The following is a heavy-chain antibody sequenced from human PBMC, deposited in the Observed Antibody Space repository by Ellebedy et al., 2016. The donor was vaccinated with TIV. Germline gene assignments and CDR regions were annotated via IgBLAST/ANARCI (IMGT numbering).Heavy chain of an antibody. J-gene: IGHJ2*01. CDR3: AREDETNWYFDL. Sequence: GESLKISXAASGFTFSSYAMSWVRQAPGKGLEWVSAISGSGGSTYYADSVKGRFTISRDNSKNTLYLQMNSLRAEDTAVYYCAREDETNWYFDLWGRGTLVTVSS. D-gene: IGHD1/OR15-1a*01. CDR1: GFTFSSYA. CDR2: ISGSGGST. V-gene: IGHV3-23*01.